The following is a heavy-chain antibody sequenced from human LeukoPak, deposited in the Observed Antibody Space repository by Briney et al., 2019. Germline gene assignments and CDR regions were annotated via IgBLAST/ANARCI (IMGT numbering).Heavy chain of an antibody. Sequence: GGSLRLSCAASGFTFSSYAMSWVRQAPGKGLEWDSAISGSGGSTYYADSVKGRFTISRDNSKNTLYLQMNSLRAEDTAVYYCAKAGGGYCSSTSCERHPFDYWGQGTLVTVSS. CDR3: AKAGGGYCSSTSCERHPFDY. V-gene: IGHV3-23*01. D-gene: IGHD2-2*01. CDR1: GFTFSSYA. CDR2: ISGSGGST. J-gene: IGHJ4*02.